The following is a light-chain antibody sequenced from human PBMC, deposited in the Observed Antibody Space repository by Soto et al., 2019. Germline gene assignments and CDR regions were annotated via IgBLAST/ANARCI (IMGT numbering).Light chain of an antibody. J-gene: IGKJ1*01. V-gene: IGKV1-39*01. CDR2: AAT. Sequence: IHMTQSPSSRSASLGDRVTITCRASQSISSYLNWYQHKPGKAPNLLIYAATTLQSGVPSRFSGSGSGTDLTLTISSLQPEDFATYDCQQRYSNTRTFGQGTKVDIK. CDR3: QQRYSNTRT. CDR1: QSISSY.